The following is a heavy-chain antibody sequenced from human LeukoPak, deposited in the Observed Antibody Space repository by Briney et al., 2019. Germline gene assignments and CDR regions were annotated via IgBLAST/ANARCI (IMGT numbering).Heavy chain of an antibody. CDR2: ISYDGSNK. CDR1: GFTFSGYI. V-gene: IGHV3-30*18. J-gene: IGHJ4*02. CDR3: AKVIAPAAAGFDY. D-gene: IGHD6-13*01. Sequence: GGSLRLSRTASGFTFSGYIMNWVRQAPGKGLEWVAVISYDGSNKYYADSVKGRFTISRDNSKNTLYLRMNSLRAEDTAVYYCAKVIAPAAAGFDYWGQGTLVTVSS.